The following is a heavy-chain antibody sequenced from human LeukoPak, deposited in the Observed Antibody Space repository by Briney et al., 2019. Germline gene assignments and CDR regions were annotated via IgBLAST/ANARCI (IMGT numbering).Heavy chain of an antibody. CDR2: ISGSGGST. Sequence: GGXLRLSCAASGFTFSSYAMSWVRQAPGKGLEWVSAISGSGGSTYYADSVKGRFTISRDNSKNTLYLQMNSLRAEDTAVYYCAKGTYYYDSSGYYDFDYWGQGTLVTVSS. J-gene: IGHJ4*02. CDR1: GFTFSSYA. D-gene: IGHD3-22*01. CDR3: AKGTYYYDSSGYYDFDY. V-gene: IGHV3-23*01.